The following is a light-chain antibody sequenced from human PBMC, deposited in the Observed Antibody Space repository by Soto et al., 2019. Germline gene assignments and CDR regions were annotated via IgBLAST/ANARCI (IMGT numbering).Light chain of an antibody. CDR3: SSYTSSILV. Sequence: QSALTQPASVSGSPGQSITISCTGTNSDVGGSNYVSWYQQYPGKAPKLMIYEVSNRPSGVSNRFSGSKSGNTASLTISGLQAEDEADYYCSSYTSSILVFGGGTKLTVL. CDR2: EVS. CDR1: NSDVGGSNY. V-gene: IGLV2-14*01. J-gene: IGLJ3*02.